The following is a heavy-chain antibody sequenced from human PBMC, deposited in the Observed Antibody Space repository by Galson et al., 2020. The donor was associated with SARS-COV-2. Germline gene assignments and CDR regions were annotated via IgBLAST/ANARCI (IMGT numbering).Heavy chain of an antibody. D-gene: IGHD3-9*01. Sequence: SGPTLVKPTQTLTLTCTFSGFSLSTSGMCVSWIRQPPGKALEWLARIDWDDDKYYSTSLKTRLTISKDTSKNQVVLTMTNMDPVDTATYYGAWSCYDILTGYYYYMDVWGKGTTVTVSS. J-gene: IGHJ6*03. CDR2: IDWDDDK. CDR3: AWSCYDILTGYYYYMDV. V-gene: IGHV2-70*11. CDR1: GFSLSTSGMC.